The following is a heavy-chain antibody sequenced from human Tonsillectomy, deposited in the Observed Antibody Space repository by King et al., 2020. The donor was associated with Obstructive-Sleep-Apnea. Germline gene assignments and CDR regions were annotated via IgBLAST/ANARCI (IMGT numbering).Heavy chain of an antibody. CDR1: GYTFTSYY. CDR2: INPSGGST. V-gene: IGHV1-46*01. CDR3: ATTADSAPDFDY. J-gene: IGHJ4*02. D-gene: IGHD1-14*01. Sequence: QLVQSGAEVKKPGASVKVSCKASGYTFTSYYMHWVRQAPGQGLEWMVVINPSGGSTSYAQKFQGSVTMTRETSTRTVYMELSSLRSEDTAVYYCATTADSAPDFDYWGQGTLVTVSS.